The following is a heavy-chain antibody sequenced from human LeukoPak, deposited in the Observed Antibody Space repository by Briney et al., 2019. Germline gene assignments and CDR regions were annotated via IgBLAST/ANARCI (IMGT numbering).Heavy chain of an antibody. Sequence: PGGSLRLSCAASGFTFSDYYMSWIRQAPGKGLEWVSYTSSGGSTIYYADSVKGRFTTSRDNARNSLYLQMNSLRAEDTAVYYWGGFCSGGSCKGAGYGGRGTRVTVP. CDR1: GFTFSDYY. CDR3: GGFCSGGSCKGAGY. J-gene: IGHJ4*02. CDR2: TSSGGSTI. V-gene: IGHV3-11*01. D-gene: IGHD2-15*01.